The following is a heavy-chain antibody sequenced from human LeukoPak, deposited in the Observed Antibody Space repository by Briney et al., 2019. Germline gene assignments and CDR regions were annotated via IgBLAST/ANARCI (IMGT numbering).Heavy chain of an antibody. V-gene: IGHV4-39*07. J-gene: IGHJ5*02. CDR3: ARAGYCSGGSCPTDNWFDP. D-gene: IGHD2-15*01. CDR1: GGSISSSSYY. CDR2: IYYSGST. Sequence: PSETLSLTCTVSGGSISSSSYYWGWIRQPPGKGLEWIGSIYYSGSTYYNPSLKSRVTISVDTSKNQFSLKLSSVTAADTAVYYCARAGYCSGGSCPTDNWFDPWGQGTLVTVSS.